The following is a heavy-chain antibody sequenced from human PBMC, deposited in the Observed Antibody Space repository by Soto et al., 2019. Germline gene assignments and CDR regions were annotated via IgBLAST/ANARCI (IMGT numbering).Heavy chain of an antibody. CDR2: VQSNHVT. CDR3: AKCRGGDYREYYFDY. J-gene: IGHJ4*02. Sequence: GGSLLLSCQASGFSFRNYAMSWVREAQGRGVEWVSLVQSNHVTYYADSVKGRFTISRDNSMNTLYLQLNTLRAEDTAVYYCAKCRGGDYREYYFDYWGLGTLVTVSS. CDR1: GFSFRNYA. V-gene: IGHV3-23*01. D-gene: IGHD3-10*01.